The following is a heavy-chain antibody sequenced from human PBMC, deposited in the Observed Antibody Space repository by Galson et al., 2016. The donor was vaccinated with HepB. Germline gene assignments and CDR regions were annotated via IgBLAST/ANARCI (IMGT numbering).Heavy chain of an antibody. V-gene: IGHV5-51*01. CDR1: GYRFTNHW. J-gene: IGHJ6*02. D-gene: IGHD6-6*01. CDR3: ARHLFGSSSDYYGMDV. CDR2: IYPGDPDT. Sequence: SGAEVKKPGESLKISCKGSGYRFTNHWIGWVRQMPGKGLEWMGIIYPGDPDTRYSPSFQGQVTISADKSISTAYLQWSSLKASDTAMYYCARHLFGSSSDYYGMDVWGQGTTVTVSS.